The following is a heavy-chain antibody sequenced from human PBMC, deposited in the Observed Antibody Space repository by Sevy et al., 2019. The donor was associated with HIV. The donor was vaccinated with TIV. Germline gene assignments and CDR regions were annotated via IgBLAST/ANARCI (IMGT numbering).Heavy chain of an antibody. D-gene: IGHD3-3*01. V-gene: IGHV3-30-3*01. CDR3: ARVRSGEDYFDY. Sequence: GGSLRLSCAASGFILSSYAMHWVRQAPGKGLEWVAVISYDGSNKYYADSVKGRFTISRDNSKNTLYLQMNSLRAEDTAVYYCARVRSGEDYFDYWGQGTLVTVSS. CDR2: ISYDGSNK. CDR1: GFILSSYA. J-gene: IGHJ4*02.